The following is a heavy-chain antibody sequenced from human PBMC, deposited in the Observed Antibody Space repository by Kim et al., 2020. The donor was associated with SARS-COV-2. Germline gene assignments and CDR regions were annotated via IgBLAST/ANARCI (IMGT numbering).Heavy chain of an antibody. Sequence: SETLSLTCTVSGGSISSGGYYWSWIRQHPGKGLEWIGYIYYSGSTYYNPSLKSRVTISVDTSKNQFSLKLSSVTAADTAVYYCARGPGDNNWFDPWGQGTLVTVSS. V-gene: IGHV4-31*03. CDR3: ARGPGDNNWFDP. CDR1: GGSISSGGYY. D-gene: IGHD3-10*01. CDR2: IYYSGST. J-gene: IGHJ5*02.